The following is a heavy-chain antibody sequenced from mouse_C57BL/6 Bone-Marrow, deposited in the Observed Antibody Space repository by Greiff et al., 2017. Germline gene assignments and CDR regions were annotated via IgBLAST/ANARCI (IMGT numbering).Heavy chain of an antibody. CDR1: GYTFTDYY. CDR3: ARKGWDCWYFDV. Sequence: EVQLQQSGPVLVKPGASVKLSCKASGYTFTDYYMNWVKQSHGKSLEWIGVITPYNGGTSYNQQFKGQATLTVDKSSSTAYMELNSLTSEDSAVYYCARKGWDCWYFDVWGTGTTVTVSS. CDR2: ITPYNGGT. V-gene: IGHV1-19*01. J-gene: IGHJ1*03. D-gene: IGHD3-3*01.